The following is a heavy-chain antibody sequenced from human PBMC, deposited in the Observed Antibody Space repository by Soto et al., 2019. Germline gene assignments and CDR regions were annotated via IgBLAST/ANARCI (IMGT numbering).Heavy chain of an antibody. CDR2: IGWKSGSI. CDR3: TKDMRRIQRRLTVVQ. D-gene: IGHD5-18*01. CDR1: RFTFDDYS. J-gene: IGHJ4*02. V-gene: IGHV3-9*01. Sequence: PGGSLRLSCAAPRFTFDDYSLHWVPEAPGKGMDWVSGIGWKSGSIGYADSVKVRFTISRDNAKNSLYLQMNSLRAEDTALYYFTKDMRRIQRRLTVVQWGQVTLFTVSS.